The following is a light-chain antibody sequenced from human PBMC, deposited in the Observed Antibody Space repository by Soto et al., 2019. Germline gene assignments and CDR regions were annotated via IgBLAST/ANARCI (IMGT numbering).Light chain of an antibody. Sequence: QSALTQPVSVSGSPGQSITISCTGTSSDVGGYNYVSWYQHHPGKAPKLMIYDVSNRPSGVSNRFSGSKSGNTASLTISGLQPEDEADYYCCSYTTSNTRQIVFGTGTTVTV. CDR3: CSYTTSNTRQIV. J-gene: IGLJ1*01. CDR1: SSDVGGYNY. V-gene: IGLV2-14*03. CDR2: DVS.